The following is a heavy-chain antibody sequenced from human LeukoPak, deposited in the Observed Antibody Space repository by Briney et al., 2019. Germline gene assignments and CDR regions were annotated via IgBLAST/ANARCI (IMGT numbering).Heavy chain of an antibody. CDR3: AKRGVVIRVILVGFHKEAYYFDS. D-gene: IGHD3-22*01. V-gene: IGHV3-23*01. Sequence: GGSLRLSCAVSGITLNNYGMSWVRQARGKGLEWVAGISGSGGGTNYADSVKGRFTISRDNAKNILYLQMNNLRAEDTAVYFCAKRGVVIRVILVGFHKEAYYFDSWGQGALVTVSS. J-gene: IGHJ4*02. CDR2: ISGSGGGT. CDR1: GITLNNYG.